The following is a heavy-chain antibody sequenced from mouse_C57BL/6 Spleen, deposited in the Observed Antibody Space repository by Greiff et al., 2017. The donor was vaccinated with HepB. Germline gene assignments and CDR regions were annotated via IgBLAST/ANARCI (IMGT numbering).Heavy chain of an antibody. CDR2: INPNHGGT. CDR3: ARTRYFDY. CDR1: GYTFTDYN. J-gene: IGHJ2*01. Sequence: VQLQQSGPELVKPGASVKIPCKASGYTFTDYNMDWVKQSHGKSLEWIGDINPNHGGTIYNQKFKGKATLTVDKSSSTAYMELRSLTSEDTAVYYCARTRYFDYWGQGTTLTVSS. V-gene: IGHV1-18*01.